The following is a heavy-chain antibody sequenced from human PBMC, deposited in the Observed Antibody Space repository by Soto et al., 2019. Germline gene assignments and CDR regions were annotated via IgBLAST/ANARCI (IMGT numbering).Heavy chain of an antibody. CDR1: GGSINNNKL. CDR2: VYQSGST. D-gene: IGHD3-3*01. V-gene: IGHV4-4*02. CDR3: ARAVGVAGTGEGFDY. Sequence: SESLYRTCVVSGGSINNNKLWSWVRQTPGKRMEWNGEVYQSGSTNYKPKLSSRVTISMDNSKNQFSLILSSVTAADSAVYYCARAVGVAGTGEGFDYWGQGTLVTV. J-gene: IGHJ4*02.